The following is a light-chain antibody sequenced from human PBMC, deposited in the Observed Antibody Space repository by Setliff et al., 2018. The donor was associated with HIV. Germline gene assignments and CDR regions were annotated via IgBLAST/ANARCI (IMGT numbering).Light chain of an antibody. J-gene: IGLJ1*01. CDR1: SSDIGSYDL. Sequence: QSALTQPASVSGSPGQSITISCTGTSSDIGSYDLVSWFQQHPGKAPKAIIYEVTKRPSGVSNRFSASNSGNTASLTITGLQAEDEADYYCCSHAGSNTYVFGVGTKVTVL. CDR3: CSHAGSNTYV. CDR2: EVT. V-gene: IGLV2-23*02.